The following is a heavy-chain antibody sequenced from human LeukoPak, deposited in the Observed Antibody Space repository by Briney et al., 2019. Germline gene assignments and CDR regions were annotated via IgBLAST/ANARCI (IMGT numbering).Heavy chain of an antibody. V-gene: IGHV4-61*02. Sequence: SETLSLTCTVSGNSISSGSYYWSWIRQPAGKGLEWIGRIYTSGSTNYNPSLKSRVTISVDTSKNQFSLKLSSVTAADTAVYYCARGGEVRGVMTPAPNWFDPWGQGTLVTVSS. J-gene: IGHJ5*02. CDR3: ARGGEVRGVMTPAPNWFDP. CDR2: IYTSGST. CDR1: GNSISSGSYY. D-gene: IGHD3-10*01.